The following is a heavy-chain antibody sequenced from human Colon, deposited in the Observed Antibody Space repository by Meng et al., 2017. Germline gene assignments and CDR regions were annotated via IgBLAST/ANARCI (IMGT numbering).Heavy chain of an antibody. CDR3: AASDSSSWYYFDY. J-gene: IGHJ4*02. Sequence: GESLKISCAASGFTFSSYSMNWVRQAPGKGLEWVSSISSSSSYICYADSVKGRFTISRDNAKNSLYLQMNSLRAEDTAVYYCAASDSSSWYYFDYWGQGTLVTVSS. CDR1: GFTFSSYS. V-gene: IGHV3-21*01. CDR2: ISSSSSYI. D-gene: IGHD6-13*01.